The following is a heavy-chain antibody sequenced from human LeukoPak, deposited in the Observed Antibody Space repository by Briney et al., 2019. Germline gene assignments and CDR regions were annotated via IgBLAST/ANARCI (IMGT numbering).Heavy chain of an antibody. D-gene: IGHD2/OR15-2a*01. J-gene: IGHJ4*02. CDR1: GGSFSGYY. CDR3: ARIGQFLFDY. V-gene: IGHV4-34*01. Sequence: SETLSLTCAVYGGSFSGYYWSWIRQPPGKGLEWIGEINHSGSTNYNPSLKSRVTISVDTSKNQFSLKLSSVTAADTAMYYCARIGQFLFDYWDQGTLVTVPS. CDR2: INHSGST.